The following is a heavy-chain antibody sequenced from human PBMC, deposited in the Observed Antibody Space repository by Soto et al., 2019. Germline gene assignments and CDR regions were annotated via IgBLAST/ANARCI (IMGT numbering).Heavy chain of an antibody. CDR1: GYTLTELS. D-gene: IGHD5-18*01. CDR2: FDPEDGET. J-gene: IGHJ4*02. Sequence: GAAVKVSCKVSGYTLTELSMHWVRQAPGKGLEWMGGFDPEDGETIYAQKFQGRVTMTEDTSTDTAYMELSSLRSEDTAVYYCATVGVDTAMVLIPFDYWGQGTLVTVSS. CDR3: ATVGVDTAMVLIPFDY. V-gene: IGHV1-24*01.